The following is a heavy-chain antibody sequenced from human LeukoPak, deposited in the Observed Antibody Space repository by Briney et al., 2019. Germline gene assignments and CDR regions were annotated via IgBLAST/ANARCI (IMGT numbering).Heavy chain of an antibody. CDR1: GGSISSYY. CDR2: IYTSGST. J-gene: IGHJ3*02. CDR3: ARLWGPVNDAFDI. D-gene: IGHD1-26*01. V-gene: IGHV4-4*09. Sequence: SETLSLTCTVSGGSISSYYWSWIRQPPGKGLEWIGYIYTSGSTNYNPSLKSRVTISVDTSKNQFSLKLSSVTAADTAVYYCARLWGPVNDAFDIWGQGTMATVSS.